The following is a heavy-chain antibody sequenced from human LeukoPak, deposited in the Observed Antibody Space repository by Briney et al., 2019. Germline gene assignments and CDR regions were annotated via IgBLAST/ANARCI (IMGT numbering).Heavy chain of an antibody. Sequence: ASVKVSCKASGYTFTSYGISWVRQAPGQGLEWMGWISAYNGNTNYAQKLQGRVTMTTDTSTSTACMELRSLRSDDTAVYYCARDPHIVVVLAAIRGWFDPWGQGTLVTVSS. CDR1: GYTFTSYG. D-gene: IGHD2-2*02. J-gene: IGHJ5*02. V-gene: IGHV1-18*01. CDR2: ISAYNGNT. CDR3: ARDPHIVVVLAAIRGWFDP.